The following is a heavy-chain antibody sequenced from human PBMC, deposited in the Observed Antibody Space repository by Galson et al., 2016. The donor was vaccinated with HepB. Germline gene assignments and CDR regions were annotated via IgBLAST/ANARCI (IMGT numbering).Heavy chain of an antibody. CDR1: GGTFGSYA. CDR2: ISGDGHR. V-gene: IGHV3-23*01. CDR3: ARDRGFYSSTWD. J-gene: IGHJ4*02. D-gene: IGHD2-2*01. Sequence: SLRLSCAASGGTFGSYAISWGHQAPLAGLECVSRISGDGHRYYVDSLKGRFTISRDNSKDTLYLQMISLRAEDTAVYYCARDRGFYSSTWDWGQGTLVTVSS.